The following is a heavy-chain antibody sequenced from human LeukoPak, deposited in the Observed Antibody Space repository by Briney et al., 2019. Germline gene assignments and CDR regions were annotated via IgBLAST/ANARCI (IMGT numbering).Heavy chain of an antibody. D-gene: IGHD6-19*01. Sequence: GGSLRLSCAASGFTFSSYGMHWVRQAPGKGLEWVAVISYDGINKYYTASVKGRFTISRDNSKNTLYLQMNSLRAEDTAVYFCAKGAGVHDAFDIWGQGTMVTVSS. CDR2: ISYDGINK. V-gene: IGHV3-30*18. J-gene: IGHJ3*02. CDR3: AKGAGVHDAFDI. CDR1: GFTFSSYG.